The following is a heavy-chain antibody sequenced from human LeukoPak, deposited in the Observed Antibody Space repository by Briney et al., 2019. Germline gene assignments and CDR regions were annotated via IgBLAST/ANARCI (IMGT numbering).Heavy chain of an antibody. CDR2: VYSGGRT. Sequence: GGSLRLSCAASGFTVSTNYMSWVRQAPGQGLEWVSVVYSGGRTYYADSVKGRFTISRDNSKNTLFLQMNSLRAEDTAVYYCARAILSQLLQGYFDYWGQGTLVTVSS. D-gene: IGHD1-1*01. V-gene: IGHV3-53*01. CDR3: ARAILSQLLQGYFDY. CDR1: GFTVSTNY. J-gene: IGHJ4*02.